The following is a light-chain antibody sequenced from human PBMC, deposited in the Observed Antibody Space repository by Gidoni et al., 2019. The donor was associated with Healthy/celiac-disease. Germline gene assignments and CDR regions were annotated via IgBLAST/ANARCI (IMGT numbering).Light chain of an antibody. J-gene: IGKJ1*01. CDR3: QQYYSYPWT. CDR1: QGISSY. CDR2: AAS. Sequence: AIRMTKSPSSFSASTGNRVTITCRASQGISSYLAWYQQKPGKAPKTLIYAASTLQSGVPSRFSGSGSGTDFTLTSSCLQSEDFATDYFQQYYSYPWTFXXXTKVEIK. V-gene: IGKV1-8*01.